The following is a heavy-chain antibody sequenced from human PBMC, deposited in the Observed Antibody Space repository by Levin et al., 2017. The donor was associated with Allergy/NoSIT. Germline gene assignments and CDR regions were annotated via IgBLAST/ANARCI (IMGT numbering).Heavy chain of an antibody. CDR3: AREYKIPAVDIPGDYYYYYMDV. V-gene: IGHV1-18*01. J-gene: IGHJ6*03. CDR1: GYTFNTYG. D-gene: IGHD2-21*01. Sequence: ASVKVSCKASGYTFNTYGITWVRQAPGQGLEWMGWISAYNGNTNYAQRFQGRVTMTTDTSATTAYMEMRSLRSDDTAVYYCAREYKIPAVDIPGDYYYYYMDVWGKGTTVTVSS. CDR2: ISAYNGNT.